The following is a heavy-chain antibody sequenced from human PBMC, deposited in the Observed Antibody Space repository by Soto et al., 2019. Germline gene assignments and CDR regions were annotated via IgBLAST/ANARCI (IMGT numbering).Heavy chain of an antibody. CDR1: GSSFSNSA. Sequence: ASVKVSCKASGSSFSNSAMHWVRQAPGQRPEWMGWINTGNGNTKYSEKFQGRATITRDTSANTAYMELRSLRSDDTAVYYCARMGLYYDILTGWDPFDYWGQGTPVTVSS. V-gene: IGHV1-3*04. D-gene: IGHD3-9*01. J-gene: IGHJ4*02. CDR2: INTGNGNT. CDR3: ARMGLYYDILTGWDPFDY.